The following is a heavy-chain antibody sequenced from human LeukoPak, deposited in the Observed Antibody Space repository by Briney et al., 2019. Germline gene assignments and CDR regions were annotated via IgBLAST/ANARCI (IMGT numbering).Heavy chain of an antibody. V-gene: IGHV3-7*01. CDR3: ARDGAYSGSYRAAFDI. J-gene: IGHJ3*02. CDR1: GFTIRGYW. Sequence: GGSLRLSCAASGFTIRGYWMSWVRQAPGKGLEWVADIKGDGSETYYVDRVKGRFTISRDNAKNSLYLQMNSLRAEDTAVYYCARDGAYSGSYRAAFDIWGQGTMVTVSS. D-gene: IGHD1-26*01. CDR2: IKGDGSET.